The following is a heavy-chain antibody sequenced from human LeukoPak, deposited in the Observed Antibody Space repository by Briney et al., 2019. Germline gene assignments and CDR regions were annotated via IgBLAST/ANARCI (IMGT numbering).Heavy chain of an antibody. V-gene: IGHV3-7*03. Sequence: GGSLRLSCAASGFTFSTYWMSWVRQAPGKGPEWVANINQDGSERYYVDFVKGRFSISRDNAKNSVYLQMDGLRAEDTAVYYCVRDKIVGATNFDYWGQGTLVTVSS. CDR3: VRDKIVGATNFDY. CDR2: INQDGSER. J-gene: IGHJ4*02. D-gene: IGHD1-26*01. CDR1: GFTFSTYW.